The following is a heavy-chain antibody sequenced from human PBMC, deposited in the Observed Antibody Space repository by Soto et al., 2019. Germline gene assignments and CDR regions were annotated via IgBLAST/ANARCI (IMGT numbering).Heavy chain of an antibody. CDR3: ASLWGWFGDY. J-gene: IGHJ4*02. V-gene: IGHV4-59*08. Sequence: QVQLQESGPGLVKPSETLSLTCTVSGGSISSYYWSWIRQPPGKGLEWIGYIYYSGSTNYNPSLKSRVTTSVDTSKHQFSLTLSSVTAAHTAVYYCASLWGWFGDYWGQGTLVTVSS. D-gene: IGHD3-10*01. CDR2: IYYSGST. CDR1: GGSISSYY.